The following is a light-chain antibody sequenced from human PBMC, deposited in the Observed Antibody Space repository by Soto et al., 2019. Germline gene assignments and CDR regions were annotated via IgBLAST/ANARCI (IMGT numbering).Light chain of an antibody. Sequence: EIVLTQSPGTLSLSPGDRATLSCRASQSVSTYLAWYQQKPGQAPRLLMYGVSTRATGIPARFSGSGSGTEFTLTISSLQPDDFATYYCQHYNSYSEAFGQGTKVDIK. CDR1: QSVSTY. CDR2: GVS. V-gene: IGKV3-15*01. CDR3: QHYNSYSEA. J-gene: IGKJ1*01.